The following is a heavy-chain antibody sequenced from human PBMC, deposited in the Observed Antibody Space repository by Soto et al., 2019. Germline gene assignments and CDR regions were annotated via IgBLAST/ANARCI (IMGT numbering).Heavy chain of an antibody. Sequence: GGSLRLSCAASGFTFRSYAMNWVRQAPGKGLEWVSAISGSAGSTYYADSVKGRFTISRDTSKNTLYQQMNSLGAEDTAVYYCAKGNSWSPALVLDIWGQGTMVTVSS. D-gene: IGHD1-7*01. V-gene: IGHV3-23*01. CDR2: ISGSAGST. CDR1: GFTFRSYA. CDR3: AKGNSWSPALVLDI. J-gene: IGHJ3*02.